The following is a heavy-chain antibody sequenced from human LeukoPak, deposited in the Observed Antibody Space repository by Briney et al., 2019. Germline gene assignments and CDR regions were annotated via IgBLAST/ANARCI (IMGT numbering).Heavy chain of an antibody. CDR3: AGGGPLDAFDI. V-gene: IGHV3-53*01. J-gene: IGHJ3*02. Sequence: GGSLRLSCAAPGFTVSSNYMSWVRQDPGKGLEWVSVIYSGGSTYYADSVKGRFTISRDNSKNTLYLQMNSLRAEDTAVYYCAGGGPLDAFDIWAKGLWSPSLQ. D-gene: IGHD3-16*01. CDR1: GFTVSSNY. CDR2: IYSGGST.